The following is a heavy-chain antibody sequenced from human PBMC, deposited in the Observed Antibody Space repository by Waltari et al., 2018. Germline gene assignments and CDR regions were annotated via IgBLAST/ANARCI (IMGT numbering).Heavy chain of an antibody. CDR1: GLSFRSYA. D-gene: IGHD1-26*01. CDR3: AKDLGGYSGSHWYFDV. CDR2: ISGSDGRT. V-gene: IGHV3-23*04. J-gene: IGHJ2*01. Sequence: EVQLVESGGGSVQPGGSLRLSCAASGLSFRSYAMGWVRQAPGKGLEWLSSISGSDGRTNYADSAKGRFTISRDNSKDTLFLQMNSLGVDDAAVYYCAKDLGGYSGSHWYFDVWGRGTLVTVSS.